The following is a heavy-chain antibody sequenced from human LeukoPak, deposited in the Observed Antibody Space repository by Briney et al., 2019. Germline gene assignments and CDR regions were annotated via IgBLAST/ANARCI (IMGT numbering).Heavy chain of an antibody. V-gene: IGHV3-23*01. CDR2: ISGSGDRT. D-gene: IGHD1-26*01. CDR3: ARERGTLDSGSYYFDY. Sequence: GGSLRLSCAASGFTFSSSAMSWVRQAPGKGLEWVSTISGSGDRTYYADSVKGRFTISRDNAKNSLYLRMYSLRAEDTAVYYCARERGTLDSGSYYFDYWGQGTLVTVSS. CDR1: GFTFSSSA. J-gene: IGHJ4*02.